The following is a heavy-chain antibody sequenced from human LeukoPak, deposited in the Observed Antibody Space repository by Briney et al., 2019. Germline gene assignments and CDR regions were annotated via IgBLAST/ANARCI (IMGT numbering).Heavy chain of an antibody. CDR1: GFTFGEYA. CDR3: TRDQTPYY. V-gene: IGHV3-49*04. CDR2: IRSNLYGGTP. J-gene: IGHJ4*02. Sequence: GRSLRLSCTASGFTFGEYAMTWVRQAPGKGLEWVGFIRSNLYGGTPEYAASVKGRLTISRDDSNIIAYLEMDSLKTDDTAVYYCTRDQTPYYWGQGTLVTVSS.